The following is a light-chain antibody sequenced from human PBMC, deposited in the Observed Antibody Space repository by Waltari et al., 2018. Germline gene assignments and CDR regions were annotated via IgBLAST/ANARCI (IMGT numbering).Light chain of an antibody. CDR1: QNTYSD. J-gene: IGKJ4*01. V-gene: IGKV1-6*01. CDR2: SAS. CDR3: QHYYDNPLT. Sequence: IQMTQAQSALSASVGDRGTISCRASQNTYSDLAWYQKKPGKAPKLLIYSASSLQSGIPSRFSGSRSGTDFTLTISSLQPEDSAAYYCQHYYDNPLTFGGGTKVEIK.